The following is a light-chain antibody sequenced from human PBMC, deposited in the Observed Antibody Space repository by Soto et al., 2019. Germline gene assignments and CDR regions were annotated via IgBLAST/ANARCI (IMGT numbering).Light chain of an antibody. CDR3: QQYVRAPWT. J-gene: IGKJ1*01. CDR1: QSVSSN. Sequence: EIVLTQSPATLSVSLGDSATLSCRASQSVSSNLAWYQQKPGRAPRLLIYAASTRATGVPARFSGSGSGTEFTLTISSLQSEDFAVYYCQQYVRAPWTFGQGTKV. V-gene: IGKV3-15*01. CDR2: AAS.